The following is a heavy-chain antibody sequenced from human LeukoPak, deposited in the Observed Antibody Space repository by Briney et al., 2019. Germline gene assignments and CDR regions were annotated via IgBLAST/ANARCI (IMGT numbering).Heavy chain of an antibody. D-gene: IGHD3-10*01. Sequence: SSETLSLTCTVSGGSISSGSYYWSWIRQPAGKGLEWIGRIHTSGSTNYNASLKSRVTMSVDTSKNQFSLKLSSVTAADTAVYYCARDTYYYGSGSLSFDYWGQGSLVTVSS. CDR2: IHTSGST. J-gene: IGHJ4*02. CDR3: ARDTYYYGSGSLSFDY. V-gene: IGHV4-61*02. CDR1: GGSISSGSYY.